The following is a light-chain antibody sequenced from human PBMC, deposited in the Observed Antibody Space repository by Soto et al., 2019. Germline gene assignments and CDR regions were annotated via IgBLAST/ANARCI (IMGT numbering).Light chain of an antibody. Sequence: EIVLTQSPGTLSLSPGERPTLSCRASKSVSSYLAWYQQKSGQAPRLLIYGASSRASGIPDRFSGGGSGTDFTLTIRRVEPEDFAVYYCQQYGSSLTFGQGTKVDIK. CDR3: QQYGSSLT. CDR1: KSVSSY. J-gene: IGKJ1*01. V-gene: IGKV3-20*01. CDR2: GAS.